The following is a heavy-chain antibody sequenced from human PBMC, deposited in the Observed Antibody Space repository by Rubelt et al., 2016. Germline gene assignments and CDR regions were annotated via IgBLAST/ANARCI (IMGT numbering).Heavy chain of an antibody. Sequence: MSWVRQAPGKGLDWVANIKEDGSEKHYVDSVKGRFTISRDNAKNSLYLQMNSLRAEDTAVYFCAKDRSSSSILYGMDVWGQGTTVTVSS. D-gene: IGHD2-2*01. J-gene: IGHJ6*02. V-gene: IGHV3-7*03. CDR3: AKDRSSSSILYGMDV. CDR2: IKEDGSEK.